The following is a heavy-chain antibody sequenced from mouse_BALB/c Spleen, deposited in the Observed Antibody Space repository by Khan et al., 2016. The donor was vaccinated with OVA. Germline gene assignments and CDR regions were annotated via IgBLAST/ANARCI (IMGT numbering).Heavy chain of an antibody. CDR3: ARPYYYGSSYDTMDA. D-gene: IGHD1-1*01. CDR1: GYTFTNYW. Sequence: VQLQESGAELVRPGTSVKMSCKAAGYTFTNYWIGWVKQRPGHGLEWIGDIYPGSGNTNYNEKFKGKATLTADTSSSTAYMQLSSLTSEDSAIYYCARPYYYGSSYDTMDAWGQGTSVTVSS. V-gene: IGHV1-63*02. J-gene: IGHJ4*01. CDR2: IYPGSGNT.